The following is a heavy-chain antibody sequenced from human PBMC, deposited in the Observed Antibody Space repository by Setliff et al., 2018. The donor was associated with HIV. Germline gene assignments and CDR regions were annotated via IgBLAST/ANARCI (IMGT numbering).Heavy chain of an antibody. CDR1: GGSIRSYY. D-gene: IGHD3-10*01. CDR3: ARNRVPSSL. Sequence: PSETLSLTCTVSGGSIRSYYWSWIRQPPGKGLEWLGHAHYSGGNKNNPSLRSRISMAVDTSKNQFSLKLNSVIAADTAVYYCARNRVPSSLWGQGTLVTVSS. V-gene: IGHV4-59*12. J-gene: IGHJ4*02. CDR2: AHYSGGN.